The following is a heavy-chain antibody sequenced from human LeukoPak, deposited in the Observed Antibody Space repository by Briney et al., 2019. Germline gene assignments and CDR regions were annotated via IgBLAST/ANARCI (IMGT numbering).Heavy chain of an antibody. CDR2: INPNSGGT. Sequence: ASVKVSCKASGYTFTGYYMHWVRQAPGQGLEWMGRINPNSGGTNYAQKFQGRVTMTRDTSISTAYMELSRLRSDDTAVYYCAAREVYSSSWFRYYYYGMDVWGRGTTVTVSS. V-gene: IGHV1-2*06. CDR1: GYTFTGYY. D-gene: IGHD6-13*01. CDR3: AAREVYSSSWFRYYYYGMDV. J-gene: IGHJ6*02.